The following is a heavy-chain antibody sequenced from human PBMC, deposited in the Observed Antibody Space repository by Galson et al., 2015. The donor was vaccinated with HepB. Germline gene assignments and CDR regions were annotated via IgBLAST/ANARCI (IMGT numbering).Heavy chain of an antibody. CDR1: GYSFTTNG. CDR2: INANSGKT. Sequence: SVKVSCKASGYSFTTNGISWVRQAPGQGLEWMGWINANSGKTNYAQKYQNRVTLTRDTATSTVHMELRSLRSDDTAVYYCARDHRWYFDYWGQGSLVTVSS. D-gene: IGHD2-15*01. J-gene: IGHJ4*02. V-gene: IGHV1-18*04. CDR3: ARDHRWYFDY.